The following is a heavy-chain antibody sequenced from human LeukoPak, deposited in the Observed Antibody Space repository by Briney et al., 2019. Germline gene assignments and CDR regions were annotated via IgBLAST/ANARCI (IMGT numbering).Heavy chain of an antibody. J-gene: IGHJ1*01. CDR2: INHSGST. Sequence: GLEWIGEINHSGSTNYNPSLKSRVTISVDTSKNQFSLKLSSVTAADTAVYYCASGVIAVAGHWGQGTLVTVSS. D-gene: IGHD6-19*01. CDR3: ASGVIAVAGH. V-gene: IGHV4-34*01.